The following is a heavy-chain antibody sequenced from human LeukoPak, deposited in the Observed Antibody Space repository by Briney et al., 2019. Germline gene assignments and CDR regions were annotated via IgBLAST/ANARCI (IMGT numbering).Heavy chain of an antibody. CDR1: GYTFSDYH. J-gene: IGHJ4*02. Sequence: ASVKVSCKGSGYTFSDYHISWVRQAPGQGLEWMGRISGLNGNTHYAQNLQGRVTMTTDTFTTTAYMELRSLRSDDTAMYYCARGLGYCSSTSCYGELPGDYWSQGTLVTVSS. V-gene: IGHV1-18*01. CDR3: ARGLGYCSSTSCYGELPGDY. D-gene: IGHD2-2*01. CDR2: ISGLNGNT.